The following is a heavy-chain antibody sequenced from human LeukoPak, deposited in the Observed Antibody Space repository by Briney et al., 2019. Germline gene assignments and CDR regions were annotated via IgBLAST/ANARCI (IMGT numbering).Heavy chain of an antibody. V-gene: IGHV3-21*01. CDR3: AREKSAAVDY. Sequence: GSLRLSCAASGFTFSKYWMSWVRQAPGKGLEWVSSISRDSNYIYYADSVKGRFTISRDNAKNSLYLQMNSLRAEDTAVYYCAREKSAAVDYWGQGTLVTVSS. D-gene: IGHD6-13*01. J-gene: IGHJ4*02. CDR2: ISRDSNYI. CDR1: GFTFSKYW.